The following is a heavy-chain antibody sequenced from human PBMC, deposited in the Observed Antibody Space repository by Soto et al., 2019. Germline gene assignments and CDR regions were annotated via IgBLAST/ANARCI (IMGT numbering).Heavy chain of an antibody. CDR2: INPSGGST. CDR3: ASRLYSSGYYGFLDH. V-gene: IGHV1-46*03. J-gene: IGHJ4*02. CDR1: GYTLTSYY. Sequence: QVQLMQSGAEVKLPGASVKVSCKASGYTLTSYYIHWVRQAPGQGLEWMGIINPSGGSTSYTQRFQGRVTMTRDTSTSTVYMELSSLRSEDTAVYYCASRLYSSGYYGFLDHWGQGTLVTVSS. D-gene: IGHD3-22*01.